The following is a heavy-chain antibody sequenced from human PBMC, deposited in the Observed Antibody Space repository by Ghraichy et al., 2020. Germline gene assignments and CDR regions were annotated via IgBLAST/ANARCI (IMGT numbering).Heavy chain of an antibody. CDR2: IYYSGST. V-gene: IGHV4-61*01. Sequence: SETLSLTCTVSGGSVSSGSYYWSWIRQPPGKGLEWIGYIYYSGSTNYNPSLKSRVTISVDTSKNQFSLKLSSVTAADTAVYYCARFHRSDYYFDYWGQGTLVTVSS. CDR1: GGSVSSGSYY. J-gene: IGHJ4*02. D-gene: IGHD1-14*01. CDR3: ARFHRSDYYFDY.